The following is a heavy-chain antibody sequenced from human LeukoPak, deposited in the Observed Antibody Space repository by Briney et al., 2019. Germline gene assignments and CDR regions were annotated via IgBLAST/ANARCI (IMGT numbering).Heavy chain of an antibody. CDR2: ITGSGGST. CDR3: ARDGRAHYYGSDPYMDV. D-gene: IGHD3-10*01. J-gene: IGHJ6*03. V-gene: IGHV3-23*01. CDR1: GFTFSSYA. Sequence: GGSLRLSCAASGFTFSSYAMSWVRQAPGKGLEWVSGITGSGGSTYYADSVKGRFTISRDNSKNTLYLQMNSLRAEDTAVYYCARDGRAHYYGSDPYMDVWGKGTTVTVSS.